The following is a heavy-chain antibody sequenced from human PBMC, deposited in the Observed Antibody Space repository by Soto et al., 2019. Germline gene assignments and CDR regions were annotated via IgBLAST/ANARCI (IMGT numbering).Heavy chain of an antibody. CDR3: ARDGRGHYDILTGYSYYYGMDV. V-gene: IGHV1-69*06. CDR1: GGTFSSYA. Sequence: QVQLVQSGAEVKKPGSSVKVSCKASGGTFSSYAISWVRQAPGQGLEWMGGIIPIFGTANYAQKFQGRVTITADKSTSTAYMELSSLRSEDTAVYYCARDGRGHYDILTGYSYYYGMDVWGQVTTVTVSS. D-gene: IGHD3-9*01. CDR2: IIPIFGTA. J-gene: IGHJ6*02.